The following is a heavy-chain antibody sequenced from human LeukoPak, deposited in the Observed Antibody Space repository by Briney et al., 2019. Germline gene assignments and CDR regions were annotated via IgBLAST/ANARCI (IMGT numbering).Heavy chain of an antibody. CDR1: GFTFSSYG. D-gene: IGHD3-9*01. CDR3: AKERRDILTGYLWLADAFDI. Sequence: GRSLRLSCAASGFTFSSYGMHWVRQAPGKGLEWVAVISYDGSNKYYADSVKGRFTISRDNSKNTLYLQMNSLRAEDTAVYYCAKERRDILTGYLWLADAFDIWGQGTMVTVSS. J-gene: IGHJ3*02. CDR2: ISYDGSNK. V-gene: IGHV3-30*18.